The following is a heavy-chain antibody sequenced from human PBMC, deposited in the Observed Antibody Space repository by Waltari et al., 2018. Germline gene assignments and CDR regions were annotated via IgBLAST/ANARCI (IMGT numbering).Heavy chain of an antibody. CDR3: ASLRRIAVALVYYYGMDV. CDR2: SNPILWTG. Sequence: QVQLVQSGAEVKKPGSSVKVSCKASGGTFSSYAISWVRQAPGQGLEWMGGSNPILWTGNHAQKVQGRVTITADESTSTAYMELSSLRSEDTAVYYCASLRRIAVALVYYYGMDVWGQGTTVTVSS. D-gene: IGHD6-19*01. CDR1: GGTFSSYA. V-gene: IGHV1-69*01. J-gene: IGHJ6*02.